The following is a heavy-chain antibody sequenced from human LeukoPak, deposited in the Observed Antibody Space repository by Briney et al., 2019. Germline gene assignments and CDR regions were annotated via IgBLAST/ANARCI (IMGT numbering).Heavy chain of an antibody. J-gene: IGHJ4*02. V-gene: IGHV3-23*01. CDR2: SGGDT. D-gene: IGHD3-9*01. CDR3: AKDRHQYYDILTGYDY. Sequence: SGGDTHYADSVKGRFTISRDNSKNTLYLQMNSLRAEDTAVYYCAKDRHQYYDILTGYDYWGQGTLVTVSS.